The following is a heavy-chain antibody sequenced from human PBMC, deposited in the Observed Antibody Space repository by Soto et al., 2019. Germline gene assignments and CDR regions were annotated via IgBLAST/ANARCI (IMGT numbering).Heavy chain of an antibody. V-gene: IGHV3-23*01. CDR3: AKDQGGIQLWLIPWFDP. J-gene: IGHJ5*02. CDR1: VFTFSSYA. Sequence: WWSLRLSCSASVFTFSSYAMSWFRQAPGKGLEWVSAISGSGGSTYYADSVKGRFTISRDNSKNTLYLQMNSLRAEDTAVYYCAKDQGGIQLWLIPWFDPWGQGTLVTVSS. D-gene: IGHD5-18*01. CDR2: ISGSGGST.